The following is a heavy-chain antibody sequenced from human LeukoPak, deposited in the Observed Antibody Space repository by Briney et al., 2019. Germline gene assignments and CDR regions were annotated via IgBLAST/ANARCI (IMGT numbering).Heavy chain of an antibody. Sequence: SETLSLTCAAYGGSFSGYYWSWIRQPPGKGLEWIGEINHSGSTNYNPSLKSRVTISVDTSKNQFSLKLSSVTAADTAVYYCARLGEVAGSDYWGQGTLVTVSS. CDR2: INHSGST. D-gene: IGHD6-19*01. V-gene: IGHV4-34*01. CDR1: GGSFSGYY. J-gene: IGHJ4*02. CDR3: ARLGEVAGSDY.